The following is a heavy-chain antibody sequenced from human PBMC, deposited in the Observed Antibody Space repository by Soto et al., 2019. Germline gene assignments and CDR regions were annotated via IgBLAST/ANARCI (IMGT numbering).Heavy chain of an antibody. V-gene: IGHV3-23*01. CDR1: GFTFSSYA. J-gene: IGHJ4*02. D-gene: IGHD3-22*01. CDR2: ISGSGGST. Sequence: QTGGSLRLSCAASGFTFSSYAMSWVRQAPGKGLEWVSAISGSGGSTYYADSVKGRFTISRDNSKNTLYLQMNSLRAEDTAVYYCAKVGRMIVVVTYFDYWGQGTLVTVSS. CDR3: AKVGRMIVVVTYFDY.